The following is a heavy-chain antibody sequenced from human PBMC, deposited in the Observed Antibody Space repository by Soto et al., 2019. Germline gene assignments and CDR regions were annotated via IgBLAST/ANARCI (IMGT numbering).Heavy chain of an antibody. Sequence: EVQLLESGGGLVRPGGSLRLSCAGSGFTFDDHTMHWVRQAPGKGLEWVSLITWDAGSAFYADSVRGRFTISRDNSKNSLYLQMNSLRTEDSALYYCAKEKDRIFDYWGRGTPVTVSS. CDR1: GFTFDDHT. J-gene: IGHJ4*02. V-gene: IGHV3-43*01. CDR2: ITWDAGSA. CDR3: AKEKDRIFDY.